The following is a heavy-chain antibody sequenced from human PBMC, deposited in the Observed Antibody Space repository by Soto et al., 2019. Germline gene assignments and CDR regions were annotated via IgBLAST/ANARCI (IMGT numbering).Heavy chain of an antibody. J-gene: IGHJ6*02. Sequence: PGGSLRLSCAASRFTYSTYAMTWVRQAPGKGLEWVSSIEGSGDTTYYVDSVKGRFTISRDNSKAILYLQMNNLRAEDTVVYFCVKDWRGTSCPCMDVWGQGITVTVSS. V-gene: IGHV3-23*01. CDR1: RFTYSTYA. CDR3: VKDWRGTSCPCMDV. D-gene: IGHD2-2*01. CDR2: IEGSGDTT.